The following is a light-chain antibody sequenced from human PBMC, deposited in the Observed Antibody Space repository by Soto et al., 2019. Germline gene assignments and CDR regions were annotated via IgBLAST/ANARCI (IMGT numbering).Light chain of an antibody. V-gene: IGKV3D-20*01. CDR2: DAS. CDR3: QQYGTSPYT. CDR1: QSVSSSY. J-gene: IGKJ2*01. Sequence: EIVLTQSPATLSLSPGERATLSCRASQSVSSSYLAWYQQKPGLAPRLLIYDASSRATGIPDRFSGSGSGTDFTPPISRLEHEDFAVYYCQQYGTSPYTFGQGTKLEIK.